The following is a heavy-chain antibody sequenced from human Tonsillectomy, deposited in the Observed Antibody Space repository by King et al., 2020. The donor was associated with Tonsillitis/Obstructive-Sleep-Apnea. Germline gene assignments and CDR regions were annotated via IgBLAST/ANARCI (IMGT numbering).Heavy chain of an antibody. J-gene: IGHJ4*02. D-gene: IGHD2-15*01. CDR1: GYGFSTYL. V-gene: IGHV5-51*01. Sequence: VQLVESGAEVKKPGESLKISCRGSGYGFSTYLIAWVRQMPGKGLEGLGNISQGDSDTKYCPSFQGQVTITADKSNSTTYLQWRSLRASDTAMYYCARRACSGGSCSDFDYWGQGTLVTVSS. CDR3: ARRACSGGSCSDFDY. CDR2: ISQGDSDT.